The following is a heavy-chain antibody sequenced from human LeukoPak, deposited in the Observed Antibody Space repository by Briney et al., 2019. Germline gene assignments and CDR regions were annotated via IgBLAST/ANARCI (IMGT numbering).Heavy chain of an antibody. D-gene: IGHD1-26*01. CDR3: ARGSGSYSDPFDY. J-gene: IGHJ4*02. CDR1: DGSISSYY. CDR2: IYYGGST. Sequence: SSETLSLTCTVSDGSISSYYWSWIRQPPGKGLEWIEYIYYGGSTNYNPSLKSRVTISVGTSKNQFSLKLSSVTAADTAVYYCARGSGSYSDPFDYWGQGTLVTVSS. V-gene: IGHV4-59*01.